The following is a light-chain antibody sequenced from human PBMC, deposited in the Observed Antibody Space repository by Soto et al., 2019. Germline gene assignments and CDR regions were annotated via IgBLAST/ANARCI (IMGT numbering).Light chain of an antibody. J-gene: IGKJ2*01. CDR1: QSLLHSNGYNY. Sequence: DIVMTQSPLSLPVTPGEPASISCRSSQSLLHSNGYNYLDWYLQKPGQSPQLLIYLGSNRASGVPERFSGSGSGTDFKLKISRVEAEDVGVYYCMQALQTPPTFGQGTKLEIK. V-gene: IGKV2-28*01. CDR3: MQALQTPPT. CDR2: LGS.